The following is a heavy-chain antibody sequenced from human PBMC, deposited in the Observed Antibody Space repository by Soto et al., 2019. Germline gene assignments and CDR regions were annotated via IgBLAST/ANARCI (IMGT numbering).Heavy chain of an antibody. D-gene: IGHD2-21*02. CDR1: GGSISSSSYF. J-gene: IGHJ5*02. CDR3: ARHPSDFWFDP. CDR2: IYYSGST. V-gene: IGHV4-39*01. Sequence: SETLSLTCSVSGGSISSSSYFWGWIRQPPGKGLEWIGSIYYSGSTYYNPSLKSRVTVSVDTSKNQFSLKLSSVTAADTAVYYCARHPSDFWFDPWGQGTRVTVSS.